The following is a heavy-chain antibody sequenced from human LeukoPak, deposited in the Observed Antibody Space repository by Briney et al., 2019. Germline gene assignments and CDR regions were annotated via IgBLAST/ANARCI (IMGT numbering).Heavy chain of an antibody. J-gene: IGHJ3*02. D-gene: IGHD3-9*01. CDR2: IYYSGST. CDR3: ASAHYDILTGYGIGAFDI. Sequence: SETLSLTCTVSGGSISGSSYYWSWIRQPPGKGLEWIGYIYYSGSTNYNPSLKSRVTISVDTSKNQFSLKLSSVTAADTAVYYCASAHYDILTGYGIGAFDIWGQGTMVTVSS. CDR1: GGSISGSSYY. V-gene: IGHV4-61*01.